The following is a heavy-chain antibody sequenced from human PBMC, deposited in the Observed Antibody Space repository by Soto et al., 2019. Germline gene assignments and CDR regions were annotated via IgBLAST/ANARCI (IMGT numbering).Heavy chain of an antibody. V-gene: IGHV3-23*01. D-gene: IGHD7-27*01. CDR3: AIRGSTGEFFY. CDR2: ISGSGGST. CDR1: GFTFISYA. J-gene: IGHJ4*02. Sequence: GGSLRLPCAASGFTFISYAMSWVRQAPGKGLEWVSAISGSGGSTYYADSVKGRFTISRDNSKNTLYLQMNSLTAEDTAVYYCAIRGSTGEFFYWGQGSLVTVSS.